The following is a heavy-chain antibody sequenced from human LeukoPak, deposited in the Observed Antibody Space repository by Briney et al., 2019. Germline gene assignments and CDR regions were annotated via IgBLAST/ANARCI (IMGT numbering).Heavy chain of an antibody. V-gene: IGHV4-38-2*02. Sequence: PSETLSLTCTVSGYSISSGYYWGWIRQPPGKGLEWIGSIYHSGSTYYNPSLKSRVTISLDASKSQFYLKLNSVTAADTAVYYCARPYIGLISYMDVWGKGTTVTISS. CDR3: ARPYIGLISYMDV. CDR1: GYSISSGYY. J-gene: IGHJ6*03. D-gene: IGHD2-15*01. CDR2: IYHSGST.